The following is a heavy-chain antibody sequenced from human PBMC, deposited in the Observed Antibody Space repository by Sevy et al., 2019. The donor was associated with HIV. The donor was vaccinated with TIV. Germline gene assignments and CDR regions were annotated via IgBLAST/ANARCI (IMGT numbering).Heavy chain of an antibody. J-gene: IGHJ4*02. V-gene: IGHV3-49*03. CDR1: GFIFGDYA. Sequence: GGSLRLSCTASGFIFGDYALSWFRQAPGKGLEWVGFIRSRAYGGTTEYAASVKDRFSISREDSKTIAYLQMDSLKTEDTAVYYCSRCGRDGGASFDYWGKGTLVTVSS. CDR3: SRCGRDGGASFDY. CDR2: IRSRAYGGTT. D-gene: IGHD3-16*01.